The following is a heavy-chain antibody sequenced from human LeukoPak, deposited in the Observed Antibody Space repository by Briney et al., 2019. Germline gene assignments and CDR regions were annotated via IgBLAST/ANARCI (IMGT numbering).Heavy chain of an antibody. D-gene: IGHD5-18*01. CDR1: GLSFSTYD. CDR2: IGSSTRTM. Sequence: GGSLRLSXAASGLSFSTYDMTWVRQAPGKGLEWVSYIGSSTRTMYYAESLKGRFIISRDNAKNSLYLQMDSLRAEDTAIYYCAPLLYGYSYGPFHHWGQGTLVTVSS. J-gene: IGHJ4*02. CDR3: APLLYGYSYGPFHH. V-gene: IGHV3-48*03.